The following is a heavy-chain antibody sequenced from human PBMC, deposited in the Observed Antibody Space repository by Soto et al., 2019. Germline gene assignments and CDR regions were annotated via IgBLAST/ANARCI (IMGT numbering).Heavy chain of an antibody. CDR2: ISPKSGGT. V-gene: IGHV1-2*02. CDR1: GYTFSDYY. J-gene: IGHJ3*02. Sequence: QVQLVQSGAEVQKPGASVKVSCKASGYTFSDYYVHWVRQAPGQGLEWMGWISPKSGGTNYAQKFQGRVTMTRDTAIFTAYMELSRQRSDDTAVYYCTRNAFYYNSSGYHDGFGIWGQGTKVTVSS. D-gene: IGHD3-22*01. CDR3: TRNAFYYNSSGYHDGFGI.